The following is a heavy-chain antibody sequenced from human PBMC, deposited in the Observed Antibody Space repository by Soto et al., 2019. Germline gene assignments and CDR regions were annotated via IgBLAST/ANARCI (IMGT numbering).Heavy chain of an antibody. D-gene: IGHD2-8*01. V-gene: IGHV1-18*01. CDR1: GYTFTSYG. CDR3: AGGIEVYAIFDY. Sequence: QVQLVQSGAEVKKPGASVKVSCKASGYTFTSYGISWVRQAPGQGLEWMGWISAYNGNTNYAQKLQGRVTMTTDTSTSTAYVERRSPRADDTAVEYWAGGIEVYAIFDYWGQRTLVTVSS. J-gene: IGHJ4*02. CDR2: ISAYNGNT.